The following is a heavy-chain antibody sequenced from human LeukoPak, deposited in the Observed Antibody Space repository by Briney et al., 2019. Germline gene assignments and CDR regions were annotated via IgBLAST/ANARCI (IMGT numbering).Heavy chain of an antibody. CDR1: AFTFTSYA. V-gene: IGHV3-23*01. CDR3: APARGVIAY. D-gene: IGHD3-10*01. J-gene: IGHJ4*02. Sequence: PGQSLRLSCALSAFTFTSYATRCVSQVPGDGMEWDSAIRGSVRRTYYADSVKGRFTIYRDNSKNTLYLQMDGLRAEDTAVYYCAPARGVIAYWGQGTLVTVSS. CDR2: IRGSVRRT.